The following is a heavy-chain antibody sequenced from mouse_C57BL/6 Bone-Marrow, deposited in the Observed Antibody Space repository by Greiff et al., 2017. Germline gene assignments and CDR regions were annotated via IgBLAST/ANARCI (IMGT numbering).Heavy chain of an antibody. CDR1: GFPFRNYW. J-gene: IGHJ2*01. CDR2: IRLKSDNYAT. Sequence: EVKLEGSGGGLVQPGGSIKLSCVASGFPFRNYWMNWVRPSPEKGLEWVAQIRLKSDNYATHYAESVKGRFTISRDDSKSSVYLQMNNLRAEDTGIYYCTEGVVSDYWGQGTTLTVSS. D-gene: IGHD1-1*01. V-gene: IGHV6-3*01. CDR3: TEGVVSDY.